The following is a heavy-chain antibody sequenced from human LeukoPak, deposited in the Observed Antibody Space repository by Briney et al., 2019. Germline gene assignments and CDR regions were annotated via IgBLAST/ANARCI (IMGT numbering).Heavy chain of an antibody. CDR1: ELTFSGSA. V-gene: IGHV3-23*01. Sequence: GGSLRLSCAASELTFSGSAMSWVRQAPGKGLEWVSLISGSGNSTYYADSVKGRFTISRDNSKNTLYLQMNSLRAEDKAVYYCAIMHGYYDGSGFWVQWGQGTLVTVSS. D-gene: IGHD3-22*01. J-gene: IGHJ4*02. CDR2: ISGSGNST. CDR3: AIMHGYYDGSGFWVQ.